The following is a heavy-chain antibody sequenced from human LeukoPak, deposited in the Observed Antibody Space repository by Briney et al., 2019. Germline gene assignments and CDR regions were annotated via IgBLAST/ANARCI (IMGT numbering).Heavy chain of an antibody. J-gene: IGHJ6*02. Sequence: ASVKVSCKASGYTFTGYYMHWVRQAPGQGLEWMGWINPNSGGTNYAQKFQGWVTMTRDTSISTAYMELSRLRSDDTAVYYCARGVAMVRGVPYGMDVWGQGTTVTVSS. CDR1: GYTFTGYY. V-gene: IGHV1-2*04. CDR2: INPNSGGT. D-gene: IGHD3-10*01. CDR3: ARGVAMVRGVPYGMDV.